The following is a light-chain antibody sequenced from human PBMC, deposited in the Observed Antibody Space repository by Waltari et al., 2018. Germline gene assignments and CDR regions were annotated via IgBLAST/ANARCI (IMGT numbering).Light chain of an antibody. CDR2: RAS. CDR3: QQYGSSPRT. Sequence: EIVLTQSPGTLSLSPGERATLSCRASQSIYSTYLAWYQQKPGQAPRLLIYRASNRATGVPHRFSGSGSGTDFTLTISRLEPEDFAVFYCQQYGSSPRTFGQGTTVEIK. V-gene: IGKV3-20*01. J-gene: IGKJ1*01. CDR1: QSIYSTY.